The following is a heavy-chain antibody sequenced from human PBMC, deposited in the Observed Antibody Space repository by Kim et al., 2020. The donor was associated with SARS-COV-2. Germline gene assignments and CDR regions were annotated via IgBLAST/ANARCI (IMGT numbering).Heavy chain of an antibody. CDR1: GFTFSSYV. J-gene: IGHJ4*02. Sequence: GGSLRLSCAASGFTFSSYVMSWVRQAPGKGLEWVSSITSSGGNTFYADSVRGRFTISRDSSKNTVYLQMNSLRAEDTAVYHCAKPARGGWGQGTLVTASS. V-gene: IGHV3-23*01. D-gene: IGHD3-10*01. CDR2: ITSSGGNT. CDR3: AKPARGG.